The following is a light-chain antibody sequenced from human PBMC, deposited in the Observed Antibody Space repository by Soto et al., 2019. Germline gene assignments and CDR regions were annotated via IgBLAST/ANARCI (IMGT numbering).Light chain of an antibody. CDR2: EVS. CDR1: NSDVGSYNF. J-gene: IGLJ1*01. CDR3: SSYTTSSNDV. Sequence: QSVLTQPASVSGSPGQSITISCTGTNSDVGSYNFVSWYQQLPGKAPKLMIYEVSNRPSGDSNRFSGSKSGNTASLTISGLQAEEEADYYCSSYTTSSNDVFGSGTKVTVL. V-gene: IGLV2-14*01.